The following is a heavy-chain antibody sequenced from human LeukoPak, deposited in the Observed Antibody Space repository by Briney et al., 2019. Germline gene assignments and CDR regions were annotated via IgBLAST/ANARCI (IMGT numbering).Heavy chain of an antibody. D-gene: IGHD2-15*01. CDR2: ISGSGNST. J-gene: IGHJ4*02. CDR1: GFSFSGSA. V-gene: IGHV3-23*01. Sequence: GGSLRLSCAASGFSFSGSAMSWVRQAPGKGLEWVSLISGSGNSTYYADSVKGRFTISRDNSKNTLYLQMNSLGAEDTAVYYCAKVLVLVSANRYYFDYWGQGTLVTVSS. CDR3: AKVLVLVSANRYYFDY.